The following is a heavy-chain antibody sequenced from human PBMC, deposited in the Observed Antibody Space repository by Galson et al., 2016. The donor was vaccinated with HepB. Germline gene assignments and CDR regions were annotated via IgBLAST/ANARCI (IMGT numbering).Heavy chain of an antibody. D-gene: IGHD5-18*01. CDR3: AGGKYTYGSFHTLDI. CDR2: IYKSGSS. J-gene: IGHJ3*02. Sequence: SETLSLTCTVSGDSISRSSYFWGWVRQPPGKGLEWIGSIYKSGSSYYNPSLMSQSRVTISVDTSKNQFSLRLSSVTAADTAVYYCAGGKYTYGSFHTLDIWGQGTVVTVSS. V-gene: IGHV4-39*01. CDR1: GDSISRSSYF.